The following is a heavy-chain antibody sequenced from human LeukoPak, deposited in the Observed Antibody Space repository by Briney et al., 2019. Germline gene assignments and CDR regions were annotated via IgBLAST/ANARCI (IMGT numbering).Heavy chain of an antibody. D-gene: IGHD6-13*01. Sequence: GASVKVSCKASGYIFTTYGISWVRQAPGQGLEWMGWISAYNGNTNYAQGLQGRVTMTTDTSTGTAYMELRSLRSDDTAVYYCARVWGAAPGILTGYFDLWGRGTLVAVSS. CDR1: GYIFTTYG. V-gene: IGHV1-18*01. J-gene: IGHJ2*01. CDR2: ISAYNGNT. CDR3: ARVWGAAPGILTGYFDL.